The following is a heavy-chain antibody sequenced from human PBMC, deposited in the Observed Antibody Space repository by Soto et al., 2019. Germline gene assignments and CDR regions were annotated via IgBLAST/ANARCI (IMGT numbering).Heavy chain of an antibody. CDR2: ISGSGGST. V-gene: IGHV3-23*01. CDR3: AKDQLQRYGSGSYGYGRTPHYYYMDV. Sequence: GGSLRLSCAASGFTFSSYAMSWVRQAPGKGLEWVSAISGSGGSTYYADSVKGRFTISRDNSKNTLYLQMNSLRAEDTAVYYCAKDQLQRYGSGSYGYGRTPHYYYMDVWGKGTTVTVSS. J-gene: IGHJ6*03. D-gene: IGHD3-10*01. CDR1: GFTFSSYA.